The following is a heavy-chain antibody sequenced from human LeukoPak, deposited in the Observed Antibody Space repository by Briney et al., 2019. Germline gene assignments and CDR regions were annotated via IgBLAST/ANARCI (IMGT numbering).Heavy chain of an antibody. CDR3: AKDPVLRYFDWQHIGLGLDY. Sequence: PGGSLRLSCAASGFTFSNYAMSWVRQAPGKGLEWVSVISGSGATTYYADSVKGRFTISRDNSKNTLYLQVDSLRAEDTVVYYCAKDPVLRYFDWQHIGLGLDYWGQGTLVTVSS. D-gene: IGHD3-9*01. CDR2: ISGSGATT. J-gene: IGHJ4*02. CDR1: GFTFSNYA. V-gene: IGHV3-23*01.